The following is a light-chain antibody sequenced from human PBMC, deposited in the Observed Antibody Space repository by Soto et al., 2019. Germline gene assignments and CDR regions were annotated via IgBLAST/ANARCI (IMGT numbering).Light chain of an antibody. Sequence: QSALTQPASVSGSPGQSITISCTGTSSDVGSYDLVSWYQQRPGRAPRLMIFEVAKRPSGISTRFSGSKSGNTASLTISGLQAVDEADYFCCSYTSTNTVVFGGGTQLTVL. CDR2: EVA. J-gene: IGLJ7*01. CDR1: SSDVGSYDL. CDR3: CSYTSTNTVV. V-gene: IGLV2-23*02.